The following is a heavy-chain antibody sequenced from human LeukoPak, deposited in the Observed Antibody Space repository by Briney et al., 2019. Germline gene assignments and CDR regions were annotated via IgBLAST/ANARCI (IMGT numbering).Heavy chain of an antibody. J-gene: IGHJ6*03. D-gene: IGHD1-1*01. CDR1: GYTFTSYD. Sequence: ASVKVSCKASGYTFTSYDINWVRQATGQGLEWVGWMNPNSGNTGYAQKFQGRVTMTRNTSITTAYMELSSLRPEDTAMYYCARGPTGTHHYYMDVWGKGTTVTVS. V-gene: IGHV1-8*01. CDR2: MNPNSGNT. CDR3: ARGPTGTHHYYMDV.